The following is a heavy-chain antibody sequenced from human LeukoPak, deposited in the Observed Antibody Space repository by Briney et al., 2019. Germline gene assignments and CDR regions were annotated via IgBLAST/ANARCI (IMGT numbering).Heavy chain of an antibody. V-gene: IGHV3-74*01. CDR3: ASLLRGAHFDY. Sequence: GGSLRLSCAASGFTFSSYWMHWVRQAPGKWLVWVSRINSDGSSTSYADSVKGRFTISRDNAKNTLYLQMNSQRAEDTALYYCASLLRGAHFDYWGQGTLVTVSS. D-gene: IGHD1-26*01. CDR1: GFTFSSYW. J-gene: IGHJ4*02. CDR2: INSDGSST.